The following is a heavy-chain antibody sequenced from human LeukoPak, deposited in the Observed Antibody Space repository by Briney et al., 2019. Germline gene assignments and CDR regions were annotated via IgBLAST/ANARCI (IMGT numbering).Heavy chain of an antibody. CDR2: IKQDGSET. V-gene: IGHV3-7*01. Sequence: ETLSLTCAVYGVSFSGYYWSWVRQAPGKGLEWVANIKQDGSETYYVDSVKGRFSIFRDNAKNSLFLQMNSLRAEDTAVYYCTRGMQGTRLYLVGFQDDWGQGTLVTVSS. CDR3: TRGMQGTRLYLVGFQDD. CDR1: GVSFSGYY. D-gene: IGHD3-16*01. J-gene: IGHJ4*02.